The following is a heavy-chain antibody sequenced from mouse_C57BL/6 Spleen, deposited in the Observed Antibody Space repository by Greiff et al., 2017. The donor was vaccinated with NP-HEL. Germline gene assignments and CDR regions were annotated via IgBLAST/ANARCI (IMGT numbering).Heavy chain of an antibody. CDR1: GYTFTSYW. Sequence: QVQLKEPGAELVRPGTSVKLSCKASGYTFTSYWMHWVKQRPGQGLEWIGVIDPSDSYTNYNQKFKGKATLTVDTSSSTAYMQLSSLTSEDSAVYYCAKGNLTTVVAADYWGQGTTLTVSS. D-gene: IGHD1-1*01. V-gene: IGHV1-59*01. CDR2: IDPSDSYT. CDR3: AKGNLTTVVAADY. J-gene: IGHJ2*01.